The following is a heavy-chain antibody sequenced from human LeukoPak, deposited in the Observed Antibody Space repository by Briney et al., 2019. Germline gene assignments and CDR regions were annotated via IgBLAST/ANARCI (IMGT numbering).Heavy chain of an antibody. D-gene: IGHD3-10*01. CDR2: IKSKTDGGTT. J-gene: IGHJ4*02. CDR1: GFTFSNAW. Sequence: PGGSLRLSCAASGFTFSNAWMSWVRQAPGKGLEWVGRIKSKTDGGTTDYAAPVKGRFTISRDDSKNTLYLQMNSLKTEDTAVYYCTTQPPLWFGEFDSYYFDYWGQGTLVTVSS. V-gene: IGHV3-15*01. CDR3: TTQPPLWFGEFDSYYFDY.